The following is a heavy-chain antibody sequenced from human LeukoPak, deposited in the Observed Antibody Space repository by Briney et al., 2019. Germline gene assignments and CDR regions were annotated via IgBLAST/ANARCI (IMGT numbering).Heavy chain of an antibody. Sequence: GGSLRLSCAASGFTFSNYWMTWVRQAPGKGLEWVANIDQDGSEKFYVDSVKGRFTISRDNAKDSLYLQMNSLRAEDTALYCCARDQGAAGDYWGQGTLVTVSS. CDR1: GFTFSNYW. J-gene: IGHJ4*02. CDR2: IDQDGSEK. D-gene: IGHD6-13*01. V-gene: IGHV3-7*01. CDR3: ARDQGAAGDY.